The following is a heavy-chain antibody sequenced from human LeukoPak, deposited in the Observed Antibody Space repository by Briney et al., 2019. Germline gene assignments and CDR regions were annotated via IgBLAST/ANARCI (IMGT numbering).Heavy chain of an antibody. CDR3: ARRRAGSSSWGLYYYYGMDV. CDR2: IDPSDSYT. J-gene: IGHJ6*02. Sequence: GESLRISCKASGYSFTTYWITWVRQMPGKGLEWMGTIDPSDSYTNYSPSFQGHVTISADKSFSTAYLQWSSLKASDTAMYYCARRRAGSSSWGLYYYYGMDVWGQGTTVTVSS. V-gene: IGHV5-10-1*01. D-gene: IGHD6-13*01. CDR1: GYSFTTYW.